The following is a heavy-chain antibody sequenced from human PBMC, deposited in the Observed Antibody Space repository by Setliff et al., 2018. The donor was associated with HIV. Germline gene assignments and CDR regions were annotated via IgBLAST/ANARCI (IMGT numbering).Heavy chain of an antibody. CDR1: GGSISSSSYY. J-gene: IGHJ4*02. CDR3: ARRDGYSYGFYFDY. CDR2: IYYSGST. D-gene: IGHD5-18*01. Sequence: PSETLSLTCTVSGGSISSSSYYWGWIRQPPGKGLEWIGSIYYSGSTYYNPSLKSRVTISVDTSKNQFSLKLSSVTAADTAVYYCARRDGYSYGFYFDYWGQGTLVTV. V-gene: IGHV4-39*01.